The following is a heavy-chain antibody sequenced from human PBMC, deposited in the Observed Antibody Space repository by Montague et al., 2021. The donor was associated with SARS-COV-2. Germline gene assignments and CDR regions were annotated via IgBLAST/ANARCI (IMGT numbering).Heavy chain of an antibody. CDR2: INNRGNT. D-gene: IGHD4-11*01. Sequence: SETLSLTCTVSGGSISSSSYYWGWIRQPPGKGLEWIGSINNRGNTYNNPSLRRRVSISVDTSKNQCSLNVRSVTAADTGLFYCVRVTHPRSAWPYCMDVWGKGTTVTV. CDR1: GGSISSSSYY. V-gene: IGHV4-39*01. J-gene: IGHJ6*03. CDR3: VRVTHPRSAWPYCMDV.